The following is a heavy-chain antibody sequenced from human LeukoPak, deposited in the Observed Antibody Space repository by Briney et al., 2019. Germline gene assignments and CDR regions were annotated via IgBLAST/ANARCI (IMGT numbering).Heavy chain of an antibody. CDR1: GFIFSSYA. J-gene: IGHJ4*02. CDR3: ARDLEYCTNGVCHTRFDY. V-gene: IGHV3-23*01. CDR2: ISGSGGST. Sequence: GGSLRLSCAASGFIFSSYAMSWVRQAPGKGLEWVSAISGSGGSTYYADSVKGRFTISRDNSKNTLYLQMNSLRAEDTAVYYCARDLEYCTNGVCHTRFDYWGQGTLVAVSS. D-gene: IGHD2-8*01.